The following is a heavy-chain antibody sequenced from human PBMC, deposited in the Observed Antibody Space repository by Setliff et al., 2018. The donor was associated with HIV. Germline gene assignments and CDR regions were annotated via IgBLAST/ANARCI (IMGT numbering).Heavy chain of an antibody. V-gene: IGHV4-59*01. J-gene: IGHJ4*02. Sequence: PSETLSLTCTVSGGSISTSSWNWIRQPPGKGLEWIGYISYSGTTNYNPSLKSRVTISVDTSKNQLSLKLSSVTAADTAVYYCAREIYGGNSRPFDYWGQGTLVTVSS. CDR2: ISYSGTT. CDR1: GGSISTSS. D-gene: IGHD4-17*01. CDR3: AREIYGGNSRPFDY.